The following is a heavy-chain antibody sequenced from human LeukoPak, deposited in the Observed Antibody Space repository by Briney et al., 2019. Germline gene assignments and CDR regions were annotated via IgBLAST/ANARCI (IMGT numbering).Heavy chain of an antibody. CDR3: AKALYSSGRSPSNWFDP. CDR1: GYTFTGYY. CDR2: NNPNSGGT. J-gene: IGHJ5*02. V-gene: IGHV1-2*02. Sequence: ASVKVSCKASGYTFTGYYMHWVRQAPGQGLEWMGWNNPNSGGTNYAQKFQGRVTMTRDTSISTAYMELSRLRSDDTAVYYCAKALYSSGRSPSNWFDPWGQGTLVTVSS. D-gene: IGHD6-19*01.